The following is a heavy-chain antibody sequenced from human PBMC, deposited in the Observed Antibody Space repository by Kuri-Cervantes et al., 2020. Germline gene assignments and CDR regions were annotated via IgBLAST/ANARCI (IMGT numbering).Heavy chain of an antibody. Sequence: GESLKISCAASGFTFSSYGMHWVRQAPGKGLEWVAVIRHDGSNKYYVDSVKGRFTISRDNSKNTLYLQMNSLRAEDTAVYYCARVAYHYYAMDVWGQGTTVTVSS. D-gene: IGHD3-3*02. CDR2: IRHDGSNK. J-gene: IGHJ6*02. V-gene: IGHV3-33*01. CDR1: GFTFSSYG. CDR3: ARVAYHYYAMDV.